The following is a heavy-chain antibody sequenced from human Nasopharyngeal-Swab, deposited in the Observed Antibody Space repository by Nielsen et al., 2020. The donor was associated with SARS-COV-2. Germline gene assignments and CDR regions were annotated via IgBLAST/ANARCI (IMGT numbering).Heavy chain of an antibody. CDR3: ATTAGY. CDR1: GGSIAGSTYY. CDR2: IYYSGST. Sequence: SETLSLTCTVSGGSIAGSTYYWGWVRQFPGKGLEWIGSIYYSGSTYYNPSLTSRVTISADTSKNQFSLKLSSVTASDTAVYYCATTAGYWGQGTLVTVSS. J-gene: IGHJ4*02. V-gene: IGHV4-39*01.